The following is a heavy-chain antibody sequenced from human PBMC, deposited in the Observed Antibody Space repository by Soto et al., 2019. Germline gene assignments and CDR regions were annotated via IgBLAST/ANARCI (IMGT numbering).Heavy chain of an antibody. CDR2: ISGSGAAT. CDR3: ARESEDLTSNFDY. J-gene: IGHJ4*02. V-gene: IGHV3-23*01. Sequence: EVQLLESGGGLVQPGGSLRLSCAASGFTFTGYAMNWVRQAPGKGLEWVSTISGSGAATHYADSVRGRFTVSRDDSKSTLYLQMDSLRAEDTAIYYCARESEDLTSNFDYWGQGTLVTVSS. CDR1: GFTFTGYA.